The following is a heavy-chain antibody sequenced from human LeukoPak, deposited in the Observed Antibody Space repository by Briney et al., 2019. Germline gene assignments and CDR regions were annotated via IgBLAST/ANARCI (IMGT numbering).Heavy chain of an antibody. CDR3: ARAVGVATTC. Sequence: PSETLSLTCAVYGGSFSGYYWSWIRQPPRKGLEWIGEINHSGSTNYNPSLKSRVTISVDTSKNQFSLKLSSVTAADTAVYYCARAVGVATTCWGQGTLVTVSS. J-gene: IGHJ4*02. D-gene: IGHD5-12*01. V-gene: IGHV4-34*01. CDR1: GGSFSGYY. CDR2: INHSGST.